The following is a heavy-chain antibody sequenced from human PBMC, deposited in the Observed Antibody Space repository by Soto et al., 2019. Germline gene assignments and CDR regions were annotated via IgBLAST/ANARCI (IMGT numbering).Heavy chain of an antibody. Sequence: QAQLVESGGGVVQPGRSLRLSCAASGFIFSTYAMHWVRQAPGTGLEWVAVVSYDGSFKFYGDSVKGRVTISRDNSKNTLSLQVNSLKPEDTGVYYCAKRRSYKFWGGYSPVREVYGLDVWGQGTTVTVSS. V-gene: IGHV3-30*18. CDR3: AKRRSYKFWGGYSPVREVYGLDV. CDR2: VSYDGSFK. D-gene: IGHD3-3*01. J-gene: IGHJ6*02. CDR1: GFIFSTYA.